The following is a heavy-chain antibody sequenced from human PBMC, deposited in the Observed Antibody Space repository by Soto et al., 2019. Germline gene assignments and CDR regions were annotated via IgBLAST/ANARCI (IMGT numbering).Heavy chain of an antibody. Sequence: QVHLVQSGAEVKKPEASVKVSCKASGYIFLDYDINWVRQATGQGLEWTGWMNPNSDNTGYAQKFQGRVTMTSDPSTNTAYMELSSLTSEDTAVYYCARAVRRGSIDYWGQGTLVTVSS. CDR3: ARAVRRGSIDY. CDR1: GYIFLDYD. D-gene: IGHD3-16*01. CDR2: MNPNSDNT. J-gene: IGHJ4*02. V-gene: IGHV1-8*01.